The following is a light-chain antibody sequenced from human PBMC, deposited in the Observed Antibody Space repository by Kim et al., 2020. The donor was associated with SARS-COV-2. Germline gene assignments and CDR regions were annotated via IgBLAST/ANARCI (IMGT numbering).Light chain of an antibody. V-gene: IGKV1-39*01. CDR2: AAS. CDR3: QQSYGSPLT. Sequence: GDRVTITCRASQTIGSYVNWYQQKPGKAPKVMIYAASNLQSGVPSRFSGSGSGRDFTLTISSLQPEDTATYYCQQSYGSPLTFGGGTKVDIK. J-gene: IGKJ4*01. CDR1: QTIGSY.